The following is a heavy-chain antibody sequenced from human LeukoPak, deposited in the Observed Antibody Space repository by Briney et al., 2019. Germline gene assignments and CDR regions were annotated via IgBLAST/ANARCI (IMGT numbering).Heavy chain of an antibody. Sequence: GGSLRLSCAASGFTFSSYWMTWVRQAPGKGLEWVANIKEDGSEKYYVDSVKGRFSISRDNAKKSLFLEMNSLRAEDTAVYYCARDEEITLGTDYWGQGTLVTVSS. J-gene: IGHJ4*02. CDR3: ARDEEITLGTDY. CDR2: IKEDGSEK. V-gene: IGHV3-7*01. CDR1: GFTFSSYW. D-gene: IGHD3-16*01.